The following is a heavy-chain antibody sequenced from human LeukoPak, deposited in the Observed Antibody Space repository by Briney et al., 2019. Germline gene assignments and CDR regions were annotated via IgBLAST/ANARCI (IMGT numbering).Heavy chain of an antibody. Sequence: ASVKVSCKASGYTFTSYDINWVRQAPGEGGEWMGWMNPNSGNTGYAQNFQARLTITADKSTTTAYTELTSLRSEDTAVYYCARGRDGYCSGGTCYSYYYCGQGTLVTVSS. CDR2: MNPNSGNT. V-gene: IGHV1-8*01. J-gene: IGHJ4*02. CDR1: GYTFTSYD. CDR3: ARGRDGYCSGGTCYSYYY. D-gene: IGHD2-15*01.